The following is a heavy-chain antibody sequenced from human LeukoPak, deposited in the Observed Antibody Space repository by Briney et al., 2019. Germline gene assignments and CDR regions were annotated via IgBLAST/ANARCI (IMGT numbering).Heavy chain of an antibody. CDR3: ARPSSLYGGTSEDY. Sequence: GASLKISCKASGYRFTDYLIVWGRQMPGKGLEWMGAIYPGDSDTRYSPSLDGQVTISADKSVSTTYLQWSSLQASDTAMYYCARPSSLYGGTSEDYWGQGTLVTVSS. CDR2: IYPGDSDT. CDR1: GYRFTDYL. D-gene: IGHD4-23*01. V-gene: IGHV5-51*01. J-gene: IGHJ4*02.